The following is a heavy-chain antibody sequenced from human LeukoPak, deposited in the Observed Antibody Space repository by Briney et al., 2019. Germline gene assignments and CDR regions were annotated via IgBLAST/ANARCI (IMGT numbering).Heavy chain of an antibody. J-gene: IGHJ4*02. Sequence: SVKVSCKASGGTFSSYAISWVRQAPGQGLEWMGGIIPIFGTANYAQKFQGRVTITADESPSTAYMELSSLRSEDTAVYYCAREEVRGVHQFDYWGQGTLVTVSS. D-gene: IGHD3-10*01. CDR1: GGTFSSYA. V-gene: IGHV1-69*13. CDR2: IIPIFGTA. CDR3: AREEVRGVHQFDY.